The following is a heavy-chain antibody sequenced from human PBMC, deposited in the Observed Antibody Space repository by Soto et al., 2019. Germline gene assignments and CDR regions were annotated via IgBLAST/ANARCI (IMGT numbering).Heavy chain of an antibody. CDR3: ARTLPNRQLFDS. Sequence: GASVKVSCKASGGTFSSYAISWVRQAPGQGLEWMGGIIPIFGTANYAQKFQGRVTITADESTSTAYMELSSLRSEDTAVYYCARTLPNRQLFDSWSQGTLVTVPQ. CDR1: GGTFSSYA. D-gene: IGHD1-1*01. J-gene: IGHJ4*02. CDR2: IIPIFGTA. V-gene: IGHV1-69*13.